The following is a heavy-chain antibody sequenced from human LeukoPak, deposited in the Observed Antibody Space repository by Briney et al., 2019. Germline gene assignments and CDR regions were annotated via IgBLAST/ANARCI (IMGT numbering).Heavy chain of an antibody. CDR2: ISGSGGST. Sequence: GGSLRLSCAASGFTFSGYAMSWVRQAPGKGLEWVSAISGSGGSTYYADSVKGRFTISRDNSKNTLYLQMNSLRAEDTAVYYCAKGYDFWSGHYDYWGQGTLVTVSS. J-gene: IGHJ4*02. CDR3: AKGYDFWSGHYDY. V-gene: IGHV3-23*01. D-gene: IGHD3-3*01. CDR1: GFTFSGYA.